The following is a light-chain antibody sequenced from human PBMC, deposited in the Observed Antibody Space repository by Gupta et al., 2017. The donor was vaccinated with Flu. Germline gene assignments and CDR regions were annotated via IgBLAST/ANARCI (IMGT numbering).Light chain of an antibody. J-gene: IGKJ5*01. CDR1: PSLSSY. Sequence: VRDTLSCTGHPSLSSYIALYQQRPGPAPRLLIYDASNRATGIPARFSCSGSGTDFTLTISSLEPEDFAVYSCQQRSYWPPNTFGQGTQLEIK. V-gene: IGKV3-11*01. CDR3: QQRSYWPPNT. CDR2: DAS.